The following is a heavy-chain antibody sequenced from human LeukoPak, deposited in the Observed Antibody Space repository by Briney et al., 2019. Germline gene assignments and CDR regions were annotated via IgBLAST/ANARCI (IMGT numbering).Heavy chain of an antibody. V-gene: IGHV4-59*01. Sequence: PWETLYLTWTGSGGSISTYYWSLVRQAPGKGLEWVGYIFYSGSSNHNPSLQSRLTTSVNTYMNQFPLKLNSVTAADTGGYYWARGGVPGGFYGSFDYWGQGTLVSVSS. D-gene: IGHD3-3*01. CDR2: IFYSGSS. CDR1: GGSISTYY. CDR3: ARGGVPGGFYGSFDY. J-gene: IGHJ4*02.